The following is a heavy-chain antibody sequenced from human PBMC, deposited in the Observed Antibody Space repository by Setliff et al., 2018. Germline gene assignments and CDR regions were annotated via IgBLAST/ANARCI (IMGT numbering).Heavy chain of an antibody. J-gene: IGHJ4*02. D-gene: IGHD2-2*01. CDR1: GYIFTNYY. CDR3: SRLVRYCTTTSCQRLSGGEY. CDR2: ISIYTGNA. V-gene: IGHV1-18*01. Sequence: ASVKVSCKTSGYIFTNYYVHWVRQAPGQGLEWMGWISIYTGNAYYAHKLQGRVTMTTDTSTDTAYLELRSLRSDDTAVYYCSRLVRYCTTTSCQRLSGGEYWGQGTLVTVSS.